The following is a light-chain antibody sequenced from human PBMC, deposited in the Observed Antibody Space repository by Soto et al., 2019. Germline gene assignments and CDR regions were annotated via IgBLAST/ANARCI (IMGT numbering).Light chain of an antibody. CDR1: QIVSSTY. Sequence: EIVLTPSPGTLCLSPGGRGTLSCRARQIVSSTYVAWFQQKAGQAPRLLIYGASTRATGIPDRFSGSGSGTDFTLTISGLEPEDFALYYCQQYGVTPPNTFGGGTKVDIK. CDR3: QQYGVTPPNT. J-gene: IGKJ4*01. V-gene: IGKV3-20*01. CDR2: GAS.